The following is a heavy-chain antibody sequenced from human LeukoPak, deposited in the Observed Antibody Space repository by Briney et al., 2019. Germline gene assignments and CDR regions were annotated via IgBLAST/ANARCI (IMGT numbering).Heavy chain of an antibody. V-gene: IGHV4-59*08. CDR3: ARRQGESMVRGSFWWFDP. Sequence: SETLSLTCTVSGGSISSYYWSWIRQPPGKGLEWIGYIYYSGSTNYNPSLKSRVTISVDTSKNQFSLKLSSVTAADTAVYYCARRQGESMVRGSFWWFDPWGQGTLVTVSS. CDR1: GGSISSYY. CDR2: IYYSGST. D-gene: IGHD3-10*01. J-gene: IGHJ5*02.